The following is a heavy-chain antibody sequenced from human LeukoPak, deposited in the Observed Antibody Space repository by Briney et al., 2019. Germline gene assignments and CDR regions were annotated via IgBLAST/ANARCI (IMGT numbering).Heavy chain of an antibody. V-gene: IGHV1-2*02. CDR3: ASEVPRPYYYDSRGSDAFDI. CDR1: GYTFTGYY. CDR2: INPNSGGT. Sequence: ASVKVSCKASGYTFTGYYMHWVRQAPGQGLEWMGWINPNSGGTNYAQKFQGRVTMTRDTSISTAYMELSRLRSDDTAVYYCASEVPRPYYYDSRGSDAFDIWGQGTMVTVSS. D-gene: IGHD3-22*01. J-gene: IGHJ3*02.